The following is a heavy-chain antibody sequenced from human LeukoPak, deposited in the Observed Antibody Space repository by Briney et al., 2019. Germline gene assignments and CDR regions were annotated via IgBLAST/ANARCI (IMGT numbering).Heavy chain of an antibody. J-gene: IGHJ5*02. CDR2: INPNSGGT. V-gene: IGHV1-2*02. Sequence: ASVKVSCKASGYTFTGYYMHWVRQAPGQGLEWMGWINPNSGGTNYAQKFQARVTMTRDTSISTAYMELSRLRSDDTAVYYCARYPSTYYDFWSGYSSWFDPWGQGTLVTVSS. CDR3: ARYPSTYYDFWSGYSSWFDP. CDR1: GYTFTGYY. D-gene: IGHD3-3*01.